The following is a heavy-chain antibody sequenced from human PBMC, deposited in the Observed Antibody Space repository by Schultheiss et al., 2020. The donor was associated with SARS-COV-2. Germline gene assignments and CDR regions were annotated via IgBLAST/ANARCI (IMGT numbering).Heavy chain of an antibody. Sequence: SETLSLTCSVSGDSITSGDYYWTWIRQPPGKGLEWIGYTYHTGSTHYNPSFKSRATISVDKAKNRFSLQLSSVTAADTAVYYCARYYYDGTGDNWFDPWGQGIQVTVSS. J-gene: IGHJ5*02. V-gene: IGHV4-30-4*01. D-gene: IGHD3-3*01. CDR3: ARYYYDGTGDNWFDP. CDR2: TYHTGST. CDR1: GDSITSGDYY.